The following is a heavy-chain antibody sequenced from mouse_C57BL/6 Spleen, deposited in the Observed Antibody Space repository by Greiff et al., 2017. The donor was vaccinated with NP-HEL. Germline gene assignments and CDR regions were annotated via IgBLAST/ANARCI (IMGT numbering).Heavy chain of an antibody. CDR1: GYTFTSYW. V-gene: IGHV1-64*01. Sequence: QVQLQQPGAELVKPGASVKLSCKASGYTFTSYWMHWVKQRPGQGLEWIGMIHPNSGSTNYNEKFKSKATLTVDKSSSTAYMQLSSLTSEDSAVYYCARRGNWVYYYAMDYWGQGTSVTVSS. CDR2: IHPNSGST. D-gene: IGHD4-1*01. J-gene: IGHJ4*01. CDR3: ARRGNWVYYYAMDY.